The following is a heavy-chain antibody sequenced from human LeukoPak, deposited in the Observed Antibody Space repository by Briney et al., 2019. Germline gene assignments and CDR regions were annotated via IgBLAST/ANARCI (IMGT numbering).Heavy chain of an antibody. CDR3: ARAGVWDYSDSSGYHNGAFDI. CDR1: GYTFSEYY. V-gene: IGHV1-2*02. J-gene: IGHJ3*02. D-gene: IGHD3-22*01. Sequence: GASVKVSCKASGYTFSEYYMHWVRQAPGQGLEWMGRINPNSGGTNYVQKFQGRVTMTRDTSISTAYMELSRLRSDDTAVYYCARAGVWDYSDSSGYHNGAFDIWGQGTMVTVSS. CDR2: INPNSGGT.